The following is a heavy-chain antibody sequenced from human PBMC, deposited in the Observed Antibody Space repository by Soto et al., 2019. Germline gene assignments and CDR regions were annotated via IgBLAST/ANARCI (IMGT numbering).Heavy chain of an antibody. CDR3: AGRPDQLQIPLLEY. J-gene: IGHJ4*02. CDR1: GYTFTGYY. V-gene: IGHV1-2*02. D-gene: IGHD2-2*01. Sequence: ASVKVSCKASGYTFTGYYIHWLRQAPGQGLEWMGWIYPNSGGTYYAQNFQGRVTMTRGSSTSTVYMEMNRLTSDDTAVYFRAGRPDQLQIPLLEYWGQGTLVTVSS. CDR2: IYPNSGGT.